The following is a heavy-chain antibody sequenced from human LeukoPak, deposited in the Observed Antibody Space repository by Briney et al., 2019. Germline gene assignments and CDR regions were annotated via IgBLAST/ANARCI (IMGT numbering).Heavy chain of an antibody. Sequence: PSETLSLTCTVSGDSISNYYWSWIRQPAGKGLEWIGRIYTSGSTDYNPSLKSRVTMSVDTSKNQFSLKLSSVTAADTAVYYCARVSLVRGAPDYYFDYWGQGTLVTVSS. J-gene: IGHJ4*02. V-gene: IGHV4-4*07. CDR3: ARVSLVRGAPDYYFDY. D-gene: IGHD3-10*01. CDR1: GDSISNYY. CDR2: IYTSGST.